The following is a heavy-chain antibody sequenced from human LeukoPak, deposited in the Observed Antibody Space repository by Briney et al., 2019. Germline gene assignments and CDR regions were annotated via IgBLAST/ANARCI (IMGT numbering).Heavy chain of an antibody. CDR2: IWYDGSNK. Sequence: GGSLRLSCAASGFTFSSYAMHWVRQAPGKGLEWVAVIWYDGSNKYYADSVKGRFTISRDNSKNTLYLQMNSLRAEDTAVYYCARDKNWNHGGDWFDPWGQGTLVTVSS. D-gene: IGHD1-14*01. CDR3: ARDKNWNHGGDWFDP. J-gene: IGHJ5*02. CDR1: GFTFSSYA. V-gene: IGHV3-33*08.